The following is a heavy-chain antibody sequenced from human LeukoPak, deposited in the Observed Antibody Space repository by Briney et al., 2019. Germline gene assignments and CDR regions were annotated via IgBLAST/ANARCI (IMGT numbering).Heavy chain of an antibody. D-gene: IGHD3-22*01. CDR1: GGSISSYY. CDR3: ARTITDLYDSSGYYYYMDV. CDR2: IYYSGST. J-gene: IGHJ6*03. V-gene: IGHV4-59*01. Sequence: SETLSLTCTVSGGSISSYYWSWIRQPPGKGLEWIGYIYYSGSTNYNPSLKSRVTISVDTSKNQFSLKLSSVTAADTAVYYCARTITDLYDSSGYYYYMDVWGRGTAVTVSS.